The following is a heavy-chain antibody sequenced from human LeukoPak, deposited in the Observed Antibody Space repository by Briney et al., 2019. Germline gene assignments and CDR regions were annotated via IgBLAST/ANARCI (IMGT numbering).Heavy chain of an antibody. CDR3: ASVRGVVVVTSTTYIFDF. CDR2: ISSAGHT. V-gene: IGHV4-39*01. D-gene: IGHD2-15*01. CDR1: DNSISGSSYY. J-gene: IGHJ4*02. Sequence: SETLSLTCTVSDNSISGSSYYWGWIRQSPGQGLEWLGSISSAGHTYYNPSLYSRVTISVDTSKNQFSPNLQSVTAADTAVYYCASVRGVVVVTSTTYIFDFWGQGTLVTVTS.